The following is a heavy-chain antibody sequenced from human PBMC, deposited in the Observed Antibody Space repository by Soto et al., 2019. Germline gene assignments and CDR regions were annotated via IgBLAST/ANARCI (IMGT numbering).Heavy chain of an antibody. J-gene: IGHJ6*03. Sequence: ASVKVSCKASGFTFTSSAVQWVRQARGQRLEWIGWIVVGSGNTNYAQKFQERVTITRDMSTSTAYMELSSLRSEDTAVYYCAAFYDYSNSYYYYYMDVWGKGTTVTVSS. CDR3: AAFYDYSNSYYYYYMDV. CDR2: IVVGSGNT. CDR1: GFTFTSSA. V-gene: IGHV1-58*01. D-gene: IGHD4-4*01.